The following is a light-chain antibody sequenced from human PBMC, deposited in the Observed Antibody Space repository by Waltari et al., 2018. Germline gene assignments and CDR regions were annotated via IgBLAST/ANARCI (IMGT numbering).Light chain of an antibody. J-gene: IGLJ3*02. CDR2: DDN. Sequence: QSALTQPASVSGSPGQSITISCPGTSSDVGNYNLFSWYQQNPGKAPKVMIYDDNRRPSGVSDRFSGSKSGNTASLTISGVQAEDEADYYCCSYAGSYTWVFGGGTKLTVL. CDR1: SSDVGNYNL. CDR3: CSYAGSYTWV. V-gene: IGLV2-23*01.